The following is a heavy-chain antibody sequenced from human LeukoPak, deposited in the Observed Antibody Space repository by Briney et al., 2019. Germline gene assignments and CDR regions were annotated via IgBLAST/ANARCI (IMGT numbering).Heavy chain of an antibody. D-gene: IGHD6-13*01. CDR3: ARTGGWAAAAGTSFFDY. V-gene: IGHV3-21*01. Sequence: GGSLRLSCAASGFTFSSYSMNWVRQAPGKGLEWVSSISSSSSYIYYADSVKGRFTISRDNAKNSLYLQMNSLRAEDTAVYYCARTGGWAAAAGTSFFDYWGQGTLVTVSS. CDR2: ISSSSSYI. CDR1: GFTFSSYS. J-gene: IGHJ4*02.